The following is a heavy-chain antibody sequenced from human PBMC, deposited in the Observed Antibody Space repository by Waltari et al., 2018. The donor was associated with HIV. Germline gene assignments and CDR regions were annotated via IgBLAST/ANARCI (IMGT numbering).Heavy chain of an antibody. CDR1: GGSTSNHY. D-gene: IGHD3-22*01. Sequence: QVQLQESGPGLVQPSETPSLPCPVPGGSTSNHYCSWIGQPAGKGLEWIGRIYTSGSTNYNPSLKSRVTMSIDTSKNQFSRKLSSVTAADTAVYYCARGVYSSGYYFDYWGQGTLVTVSS. J-gene: IGHJ4*02. V-gene: IGHV4-4*07. CDR3: ARGVYSSGYYFDY. CDR2: IYTSGST.